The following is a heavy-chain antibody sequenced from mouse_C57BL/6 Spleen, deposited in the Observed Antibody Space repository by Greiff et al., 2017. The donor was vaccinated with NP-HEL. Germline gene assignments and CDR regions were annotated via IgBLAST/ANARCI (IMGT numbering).Heavy chain of an antibody. J-gene: IGHJ3*01. CDR2: IDPSDSYT. Sequence: VQLQQSGAELVMPGASVKLSCKASGYTFTSYWMHWVKQRPGQGLEWIGEIDPSDSYTNYNQKFKGKSTLTVDKSSSTAYMQLSSLTSEDSAVYYCSRALYGSWTSFAYWGQGTLVTVSA. CDR3: SRALYGSWTSFAY. CDR1: GYTFTSYW. V-gene: IGHV1-69*01. D-gene: IGHD1-1*01.